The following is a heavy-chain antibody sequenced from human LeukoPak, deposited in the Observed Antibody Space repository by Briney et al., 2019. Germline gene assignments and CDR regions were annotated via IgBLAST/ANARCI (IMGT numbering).Heavy chain of an antibody. CDR2: ISSSGSTI. J-gene: IGHJ4*02. D-gene: IGHD3-22*01. Sequence: GGSLRLSCAASGFTFSSYEMNWVRQAPGKGLEWVSYISSSGSTIYYADSVKGRFTISRDNAKNSLYLQMNSLRAEDTAVYYCASNGYYDSSGYYSDWGQGTLVTVSS. V-gene: IGHV3-48*03. CDR1: GFTFSSYE. CDR3: ASNGYYDSSGYYSD.